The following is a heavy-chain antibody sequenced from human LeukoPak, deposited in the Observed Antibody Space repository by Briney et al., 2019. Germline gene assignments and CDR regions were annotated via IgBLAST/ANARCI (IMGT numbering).Heavy chain of an antibody. CDR3: ARQTITMIHGGYFDY. CDR1: GGSFSSYF. D-gene: IGHD3-22*01. CDR2: IYTSGST. V-gene: IGHV4-4*09. Sequence: SETLSLTCAVYGGSFSSYFWSWIRQPPGKGLEWIGYIYTSGSTNYNPSLKSRVTISVDTSKNQFSLKLSSVTAADTAVYYCARQTITMIHGGYFDYWGQGTLVTVSS. J-gene: IGHJ4*02.